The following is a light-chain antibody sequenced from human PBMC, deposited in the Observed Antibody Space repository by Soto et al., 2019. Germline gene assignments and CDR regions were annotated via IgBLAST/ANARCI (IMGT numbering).Light chain of an antibody. J-gene: IGKJ2*01. CDR2: AAS. V-gene: IGKV1-39*01. CDR3: QQSYSTPPT. Sequence: DIQMTQSPSSLSASVGDRVTITCRASQSISSYLNWYQQKHGKAPKLLIYAASSLQSGVPSRFSGSGSGTDFTLTINSLQPEDFATYYCQQSYSTPPTFGQGTKLEIK. CDR1: QSISSY.